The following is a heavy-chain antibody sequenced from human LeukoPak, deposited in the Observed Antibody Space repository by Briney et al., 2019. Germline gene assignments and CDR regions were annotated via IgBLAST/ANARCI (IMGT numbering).Heavy chain of an antibody. V-gene: IGHV3-53*01. CDR2: ISSAGAT. CDR3: AGSSRVVRLDN. Sequence: PGGSLRLSCAASGFTISTNYMSWVRQAPGKGLEWVSFISSAGATYYADSVKGRFTISRDTSKNALFLQMNSLRAEDTAIYYCAGSSRVVRLDNWGQGTLVTVSS. CDR1: GFTISTNY. D-gene: IGHD2-21*01. J-gene: IGHJ4*02.